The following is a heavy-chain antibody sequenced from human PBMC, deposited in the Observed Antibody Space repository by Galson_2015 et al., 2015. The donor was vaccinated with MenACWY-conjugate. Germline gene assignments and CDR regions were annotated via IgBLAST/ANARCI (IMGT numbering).Heavy chain of an antibody. J-gene: IGHJ3*02. D-gene: IGHD1-26*01. CDR3: ARGKGWELLGPGAFDI. Sequence: SVKVSYKASGGTFSSYAISWVRQAPGQGLEWMGRIIPILGIANYAQKFQGRVTITADKSTSTAYMELSSLRSEDTAVYYCARGKGWELLGPGAFDISGQGTMVTVSS. CDR1: GGTFSSYA. V-gene: IGHV1-69*04. CDR2: IIPILGIA.